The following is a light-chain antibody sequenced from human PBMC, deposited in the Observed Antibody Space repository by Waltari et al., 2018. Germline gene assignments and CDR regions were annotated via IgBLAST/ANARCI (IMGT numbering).Light chain of an antibody. J-gene: IGLJ3*02. CDR2: RNN. Sequence: QSVLTQPPSASGTPGQRVTISCSGSGSTIGSNYVSWYQQLPGTAPKLLIYRNNQRPSGVPDRFSGSKSGTSASLAISGLRSEDEADYYCAAWDDSLSGGVFGGGTKLTVL. CDR3: AAWDDSLSGGV. CDR1: GSTIGSNY. V-gene: IGLV1-47*01.